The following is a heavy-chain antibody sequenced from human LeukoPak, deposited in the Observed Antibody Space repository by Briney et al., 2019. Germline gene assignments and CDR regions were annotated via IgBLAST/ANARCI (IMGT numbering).Heavy chain of an antibody. CDR1: GGSISSYY. D-gene: IGHD6-19*01. J-gene: IGHJ4*02. CDR3: ARHSRAIAVAGTGVDY. CDR2: IYYSGST. Sequence: SETLSLTCTVSGGSISSYYWSWTRQPPGKGLEWIGYIYYSGSTNYNPSLKSRVTISVDTSKNQFSLKLSSVTAADTAVYYCARHSRAIAVAGTGVDYWGQGTLVTVSS. V-gene: IGHV4-59*08.